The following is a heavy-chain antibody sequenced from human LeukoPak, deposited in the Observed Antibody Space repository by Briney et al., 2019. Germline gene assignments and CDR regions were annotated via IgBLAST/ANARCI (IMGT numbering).Heavy chain of an antibody. J-gene: IGHJ4*02. V-gene: IGHV3-74*01. CDR3: ARNHYGSVDY. CDR1: GXTFSNYW. D-gene: IGHD3-10*01. CDR2: VNGDGSAT. Sequence: GGSLRLSCAASGXTFSNYWMHWVRQAPGKGLVWVSRVNGDGSATNYADSVKGRFTISRDNAKNTLYLQMNSLRPEDTAVYYCARNHYGSVDYWGQGTLVTVSS.